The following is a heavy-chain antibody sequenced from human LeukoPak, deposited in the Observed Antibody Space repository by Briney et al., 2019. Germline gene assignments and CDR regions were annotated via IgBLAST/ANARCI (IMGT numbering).Heavy chain of an antibody. Sequence: SETLSLPCTVSGGSVSSGSYYWSWIRQPPGKGLEWIGYIYYSESTNYNPSLKSRDTISVDTSKNQFSLKLSSVTAADTAVYYCARVARVNCSGGSCYLFNWFDPWGQGTLVTVSS. CDR2: IYYSEST. CDR3: ARVARVNCSGGSCYLFNWFDP. D-gene: IGHD2-15*01. J-gene: IGHJ5*02. CDR1: GGSVSSGSYY. V-gene: IGHV4-61*01.